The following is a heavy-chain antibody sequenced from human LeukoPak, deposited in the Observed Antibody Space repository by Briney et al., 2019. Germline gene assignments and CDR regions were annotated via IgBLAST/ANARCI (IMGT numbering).Heavy chain of an antibody. CDR3: ARAVTNYDILTGYYMDYFDC. CDR1: GFTFSDYY. Sequence: PGGSLRLFCAASGFTFSDYYISWIRQAPGKGLEWVSYISSSSSYTNYADSVKGRFTISRDNAKNSLYLQMNSLRAEDTAVYYCARAVTNYDILTGYYMDYFDCWGQGTLVTVSS. J-gene: IGHJ4*02. CDR2: ISSSSSYT. V-gene: IGHV3-11*05. D-gene: IGHD3-9*01.